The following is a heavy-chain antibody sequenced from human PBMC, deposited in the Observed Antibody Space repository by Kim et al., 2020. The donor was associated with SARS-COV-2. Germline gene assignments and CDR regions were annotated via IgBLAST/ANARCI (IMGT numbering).Heavy chain of an antibody. CDR2: ISGSGGST. V-gene: IGHV3-23*01. Sequence: GGSLRLSCAASGFTFSSYAMSWVRQAPGKGLEWVSAISGSGGSTYYADSVKGRFTISRDNSKNTLYLQMNSLRAEDTAVYYCAKDRDDYGDYGLYNWFDPWGQGTLVTVSS. D-gene: IGHD4-17*01. CDR3: AKDRDDYGDYGLYNWFDP. J-gene: IGHJ5*02. CDR1: GFTFSSYA.